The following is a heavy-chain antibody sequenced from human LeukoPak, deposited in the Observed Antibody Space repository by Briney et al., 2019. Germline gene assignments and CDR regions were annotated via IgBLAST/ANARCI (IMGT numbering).Heavy chain of an antibody. D-gene: IGHD3-10*01. J-gene: IGHJ5*02. CDR3: AKDRGVGVSNWFDP. V-gene: IGHV3-23*01. Sequence: GGSLKLSFAASGLTLGNLAMGWVGQPPGKGLHWFSGLSSGGRSTFYTDSVKGRFTISRDNSKNTLYLQMNSLRADDTAVYYCAKDRGVGVSNWFDPWGQGTLVTVSS. CDR2: LSSGGRST. CDR1: GLTLGNLA.